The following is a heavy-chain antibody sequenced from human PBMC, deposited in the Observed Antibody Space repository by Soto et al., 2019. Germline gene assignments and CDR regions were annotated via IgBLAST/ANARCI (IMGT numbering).Heavy chain of an antibody. J-gene: IGHJ6*02. CDR1: GGSFSGYY. CDR2: INHSGST. Sequence: SETLSLTCAVYGGSFSGYYWSWIRQPPGKGLEWIGEINHSGSTNYNPSLKSRVTISVDTSKNQFSLKLSSVTAADTAVYYCARGPRKAAMVTWYYYYGMDVWGQGTTVTVSS. D-gene: IGHD5-18*01. CDR3: ARGPRKAAMVTWYYYYGMDV. V-gene: IGHV4-34*01.